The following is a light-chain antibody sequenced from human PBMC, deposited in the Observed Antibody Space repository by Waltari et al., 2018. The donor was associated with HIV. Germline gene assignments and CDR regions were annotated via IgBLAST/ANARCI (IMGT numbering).Light chain of an antibody. Sequence: EILLTQSPATLSLSPGERAPLPCRASQSVSNNFAWYQQRPGQAPRLLIYDASNRATGIPARFSGSGSGTDFTLTISSLEPEDFVVYYCQQSSNWPRFTFGQGTRLEI. CDR3: QQSSNWPRFT. V-gene: IGKV3-11*01. J-gene: IGKJ2*01. CDR2: DAS. CDR1: QSVSNN.